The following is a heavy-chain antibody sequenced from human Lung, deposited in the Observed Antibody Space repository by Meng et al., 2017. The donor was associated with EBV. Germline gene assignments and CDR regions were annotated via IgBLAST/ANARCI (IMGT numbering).Heavy chain of an antibody. CDR3: TRWSYGGTAY. CDR2: IKSKTDGGTT. CDR1: RFTFRNAW. J-gene: IGHJ4*02. D-gene: IGHD4-23*01. Sequence: EVQAVESWGGLIKPGGSLRLSCAASRFTFRNAWMSWVRQAPGKGLEWVGRIKSKTDGGTTDYAAPVKGRFTISRDDSKNTLYLQMNSLKTEDTAVYYCTRWSYGGTAYWGQGTLVTVSS. V-gene: IGHV3-15*01.